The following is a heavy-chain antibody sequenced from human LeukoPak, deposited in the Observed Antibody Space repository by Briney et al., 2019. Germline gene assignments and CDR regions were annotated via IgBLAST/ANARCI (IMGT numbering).Heavy chain of an antibody. V-gene: IGHV1-18*01. CDR2: ISAYNGNT. J-gene: IGHJ5*02. CDR1: GCTFTSYG. D-gene: IGHD2-15*01. CDR3: AFTGCSGGSCYDWFDP. Sequence: GASVKVSCKASGCTFTSYGISWVRQAPGQGLEWMGWISAYNGNTNYAQKLQGRVTMTTDTSTSTAYMELRSLRSDDTAVYYCAFTGCSGGSCYDWFDPWGQGTLVTVSS.